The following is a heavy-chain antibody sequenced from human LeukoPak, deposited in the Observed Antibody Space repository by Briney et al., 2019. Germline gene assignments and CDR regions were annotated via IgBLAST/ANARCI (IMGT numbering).Heavy chain of an antibody. V-gene: IGHV3-23*01. CDR1: GFTFSSYA. D-gene: IGHD6-13*01. CDR2: ISGSGSGT. Sequence: TGGSLRLSCAASGFTFSSYAMSWVRQAPGKGLEWVSAISGSGSGTCYAGSVKGRFTISRDNSKNPLYLQMDSLRAEDTAVYYCAKQPLSSSYFDYWGQGTLVTVSS. J-gene: IGHJ4*02. CDR3: AKQPLSSSYFDY.